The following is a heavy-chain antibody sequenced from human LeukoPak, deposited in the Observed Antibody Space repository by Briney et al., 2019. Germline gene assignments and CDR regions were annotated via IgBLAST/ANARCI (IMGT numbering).Heavy chain of an antibody. CDR2: IRTKLYGWTT. D-gene: IGHD7-27*01. Sequence: PGGSLRLSCAASGFALSGYAMHWVRQAPGQGLEWIGFIRTKLYGWTTEYAASVKGRFSISRDDSTSIAYLQMNSLKTEDTAVYYCTRTPNWGTYYFDYWGQGTLVTVSS. J-gene: IGHJ4*02. CDR1: GFALSGYA. V-gene: IGHV3-49*04. CDR3: TRTPNWGTYYFDY.